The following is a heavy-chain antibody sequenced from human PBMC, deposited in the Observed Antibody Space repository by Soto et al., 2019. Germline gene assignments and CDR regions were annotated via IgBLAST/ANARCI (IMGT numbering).Heavy chain of an antibody. D-gene: IGHD2-15*01. CDR2: ISGVSDAT. V-gene: IGHV3-23*01. Sequence: EVQLLESGGGLIQPGGSLRLSCAGSGFNLRTNAMSWVRQAPGEGLEWVSTISGVSDATYYADSVKGRFTISRDNFKNTVYLQMNSLRAEDTAKYYCAARGSGDSCRGCYFDYWGQGALVTVSS. CDR1: GFNLRTNA. CDR3: AARGSGDSCRGCYFDY. J-gene: IGHJ4*02.